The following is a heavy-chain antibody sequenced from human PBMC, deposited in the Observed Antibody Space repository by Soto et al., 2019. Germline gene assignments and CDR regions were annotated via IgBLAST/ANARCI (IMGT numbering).Heavy chain of an antibody. J-gene: IGHJ4*02. CDR1: GGSFSCYY. CDR2: INHSGST. V-gene: IGHV4-34*01. CDR3: ARGERMAIAVAGHFDY. D-gene: IGHD6-19*01. Sequence: NPSETLSLTCAVYGGSFSCYYWIWIRQPPGKGLEWIGEINHSGSTNYNPSLKSRVTISVDTSENHFSLKLSSVTAADTAVYYCARGERMAIAVAGHFDYWGQGTLVTVS.